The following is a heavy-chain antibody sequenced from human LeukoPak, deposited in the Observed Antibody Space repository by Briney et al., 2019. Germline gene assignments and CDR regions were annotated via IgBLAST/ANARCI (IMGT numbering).Heavy chain of an antibody. CDR1: GGPSSSYA. Sequence: ASVKVSCKTSGGPSSSYAISWVRQAPGQGLEWMGWISAYNGNTNYAQKLQGRVTMTTDTSTSTAYMELRSLRSDDTAVYYCARIEGVLWFGELSPWGWFDPWGQGTLVTVSS. V-gene: IGHV1-18*01. CDR2: ISAYNGNT. D-gene: IGHD3-10*01. CDR3: ARIEGVLWFGELSPWGWFDP. J-gene: IGHJ5*02.